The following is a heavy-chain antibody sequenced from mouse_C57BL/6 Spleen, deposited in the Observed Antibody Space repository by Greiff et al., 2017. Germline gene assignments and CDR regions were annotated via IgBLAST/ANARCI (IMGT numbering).Heavy chain of an antibody. J-gene: IGHJ2*01. V-gene: IGHV5-6*01. D-gene: IGHD1-1*01. CDR2: ISSGGSYT. Sequence: EVHLVESGGDLVKPGGSLKLSCAASGFTFSSYGMSWVRQTPDKRLEWVATISSGGSYTYYPDSVKGRFTISRDNAKNTLYLQMSSLKSEDTAMYYCARASRGDYFDYWGQGTTLTVSS. CDR3: ARASRGDYFDY. CDR1: GFTFSSYG.